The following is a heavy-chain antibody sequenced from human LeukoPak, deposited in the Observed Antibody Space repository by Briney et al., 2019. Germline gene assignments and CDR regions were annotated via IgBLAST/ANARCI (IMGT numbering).Heavy chain of an antibody. V-gene: IGHV4-59*01. J-gene: IGHJ3*02. CDR2: INNSEST. CDR1: GGSISTYY. Sequence: PSETLSLTCTVTGGSISTYYWSWIRQPPGKGLEWIGYINNSESTNYNPSLKSRVTISGDTSKNQFSLRLRSVTAADTAVYYCARDRVLLRFLEWPDAFDIWGQGTMVTVSS. CDR3: ARDRVLLRFLEWPDAFDI. D-gene: IGHD3-3*01.